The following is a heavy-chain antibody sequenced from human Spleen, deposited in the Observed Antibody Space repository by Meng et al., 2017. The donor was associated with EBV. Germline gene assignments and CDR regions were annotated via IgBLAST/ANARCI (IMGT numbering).Heavy chain of an antibody. CDR1: GGSISADY. CDR2: IYHTGST. Sequence: QVLLQASGPGLVKPSETLSLTCTVSGGSISADYWSWIRQPPGKGLEWIGHIYHTGSTNYNPSLKSRVTISVDTSKNQFSLKLSSVTAADTAVYYCARGLYSSSWEYWGQGTLVTVSS. D-gene: IGHD6-13*01. V-gene: IGHV4-59*01. J-gene: IGHJ4*02. CDR3: ARGLYSSSWEY.